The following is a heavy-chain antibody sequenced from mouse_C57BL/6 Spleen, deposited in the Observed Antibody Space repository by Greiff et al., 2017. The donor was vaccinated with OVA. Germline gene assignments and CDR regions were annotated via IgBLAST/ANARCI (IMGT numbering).Heavy chain of an antibody. D-gene: IGHD2-2*01. CDR2: IHPNSGST. Sequence: QVQLKQPGAELVKPGASVKLSCKASGYTFTSYWMHWVKQRPGQGLEWIGMIHPNSGSTNYNEKFKSKATLTVDKSSSTAYMQRSSLTAEDSAVYYCARDGYVDYWGQGTTLTVSS. CDR3: ARDGYVDY. CDR1: GYTFTSYW. J-gene: IGHJ2*01. V-gene: IGHV1-64*01.